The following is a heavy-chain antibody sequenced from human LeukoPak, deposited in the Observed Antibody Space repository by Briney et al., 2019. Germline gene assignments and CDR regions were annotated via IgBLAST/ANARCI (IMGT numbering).Heavy chain of an antibody. CDR2: INSDESIT. J-gene: IGHJ4*02. V-gene: IGHV3-74*01. Sequence: GGSLRLSCAASGFTFSSSWMYWVRQAPGKGLAWVSRINSDESITTYADSVKGRFTISRDNAKNTLYLQVNSLRAEDTAVYYCARGLVPGFLDYWGQGTPVTVSS. D-gene: IGHD4-11*01. CDR1: GFTFSSSW. CDR3: ARGLVPGFLDY.